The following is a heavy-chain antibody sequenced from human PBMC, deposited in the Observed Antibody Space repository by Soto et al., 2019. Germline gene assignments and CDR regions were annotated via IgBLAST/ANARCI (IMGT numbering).Heavy chain of an antibody. Sequence: TGTLSVTCADFGVSISSYNRSWIRQAPGGGLEWIGYTYHRGSTNYSPSLKSRVAISLDTSENQFSLKVNSVTAADTAVYYCSRIGGYHGPLDYWGQGTPVPVSS. CDR2: TYHRGST. CDR3: SRIGGYHGPLDY. CDR1: GVSISSYN. V-gene: IGHV4-59*07. D-gene: IGHD6-25*01. J-gene: IGHJ4*02.